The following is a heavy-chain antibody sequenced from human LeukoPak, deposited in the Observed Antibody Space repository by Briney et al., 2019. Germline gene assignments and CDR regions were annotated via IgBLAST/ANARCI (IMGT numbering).Heavy chain of an antibody. Sequence: PGGSLRLSCAASGLTFSSYAMHWVRQAPGKGLEYVSAISSNGGSTYYANSVKGRFTISRDNSKNTLYLQMGSLRAEDMAVYYCARDREGYYFDYWGQGTLVTVSS. J-gene: IGHJ4*02. CDR1: GLTFSSYA. D-gene: IGHD1-26*01. CDR3: ARDREGYYFDY. CDR2: ISSNGGST. V-gene: IGHV3-64*01.